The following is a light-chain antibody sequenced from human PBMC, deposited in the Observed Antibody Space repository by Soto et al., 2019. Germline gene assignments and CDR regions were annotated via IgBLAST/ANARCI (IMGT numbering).Light chain of an antibody. CDR2: DAS. Sequence: IQLTQSPSSLSASVGDRVTITCRAGQDIGSALAWYQQRPGKAPKRLLYDASNLEAGVPSRFSGSLSGTDFTLTITSLQPEDFTTYYCQQFNGFPLTVGGGTKVQIK. J-gene: IGKJ4*01. CDR3: QQFNGFPLT. CDR1: QDIGSA. V-gene: IGKV1-13*02.